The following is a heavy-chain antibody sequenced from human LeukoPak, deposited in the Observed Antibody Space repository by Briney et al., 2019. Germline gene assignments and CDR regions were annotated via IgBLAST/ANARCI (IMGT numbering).Heavy chain of an antibody. CDR2: MTSSGGST. J-gene: IGHJ3*01. D-gene: IGHD3-16*01. Sequence: QAGGSLRLSCGASGFTLSSYGMSWVRQAPGKGLEWVSTMTSSGGSTFYADSVKGRFTISRDNSKNTLYLQMNSLRAEDTAVYYCAKDGGGWAFDVWGQGTMVTVSS. CDR3: AKDGGGWAFDV. CDR1: GFTLSSYG. V-gene: IGHV3-23*01.